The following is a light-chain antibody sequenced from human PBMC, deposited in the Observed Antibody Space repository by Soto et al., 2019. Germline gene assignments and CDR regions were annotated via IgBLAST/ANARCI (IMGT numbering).Light chain of an antibody. Sequence: QSALTQPRSVSGSPGQSVTISCTGSSSDVGGSNFVSWYQQHPVKAPKLVIYDVSKRPSGVPDRFSGSKSGNTASLTISGLQAEDEADYYCCSYAGNSLWVFGGGTTMT. V-gene: IGLV2-11*01. CDR2: DVS. J-gene: IGLJ3*02. CDR1: SSDVGGSNF. CDR3: CSYAGNSLWV.